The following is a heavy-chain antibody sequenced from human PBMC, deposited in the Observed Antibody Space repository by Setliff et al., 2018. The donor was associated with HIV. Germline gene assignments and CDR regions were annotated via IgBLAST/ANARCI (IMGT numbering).Heavy chain of an antibody. Sequence: SETLSLTCSVSGYSVYSGYHWGWVRQSPGKGLEWIGSIYHSGSTYYDPSLQSRVTISLDTSKNQFSLNLMSVTAADTAVYYCARAPPGIQNDAFDVWGQGTMVTVSS. V-gene: IGHV4-38-2*02. CDR2: IYHSGST. J-gene: IGHJ3*01. CDR1: GYSVYSGYH. CDR3: ARAPPGIQNDAFDV.